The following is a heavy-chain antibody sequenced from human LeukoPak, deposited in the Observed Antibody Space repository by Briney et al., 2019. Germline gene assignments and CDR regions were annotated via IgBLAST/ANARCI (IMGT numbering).Heavy chain of an antibody. CDR2: TYYRSKWYN. CDR1: GDSVSSNSTA. V-gene: IGHV6-1*01. D-gene: IGHD3-16*02. CDR3: ARKTLSSDSFDI. Sequence: SQTLSLTCAISGDSVSSNSTAWSWIRQSPSRGLEWLGRTYYRSKWYNDYTVSVKSRITFNADTSKNQFSLQLNSVTPEDTAVYYCARKTLSSDSFDIWGQGTMVTVSS. J-gene: IGHJ3*02.